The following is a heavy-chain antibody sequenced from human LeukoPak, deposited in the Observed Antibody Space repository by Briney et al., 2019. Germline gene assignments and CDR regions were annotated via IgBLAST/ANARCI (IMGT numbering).Heavy chain of an antibody. D-gene: IGHD2/OR15-2a*01. Sequence: GGSLRLSCAASGFTFSSYAMHWVRQAPGKGLEWVAVISYDGSNKYYADSVKGRFTISRDNSKNTLYLQMNSLRAEDTAVYYCARESLSGDAFDIWGQGTMVTVSS. V-gene: IGHV3-30-3*01. CDR2: ISYDGSNK. J-gene: IGHJ3*02. CDR3: ARESLSGDAFDI. CDR1: GFTFSSYA.